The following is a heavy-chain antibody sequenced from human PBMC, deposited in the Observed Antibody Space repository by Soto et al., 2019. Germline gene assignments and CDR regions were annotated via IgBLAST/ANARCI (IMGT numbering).Heavy chain of an antibody. CDR3: ARSLYWDYSSASKYYFDY. D-gene: IGHD6-6*01. Sequence: QVQLQQWGAGLLKPSETLSLTCAVYGGSFSGYYWSWIRQPPGKGLEWIGEINHSGSTNYNPSLKIRVTISVDPSKYQFSLKLSSVTAADTAVYYCARSLYWDYSSASKYYFDYWGQGTLVTVSS. CDR2: INHSGST. J-gene: IGHJ4*02. CDR1: GGSFSGYY. V-gene: IGHV4-34*01.